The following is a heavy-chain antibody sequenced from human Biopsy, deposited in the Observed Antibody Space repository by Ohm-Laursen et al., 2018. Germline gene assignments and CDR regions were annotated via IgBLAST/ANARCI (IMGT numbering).Heavy chain of an antibody. D-gene: IGHD6-19*01. J-gene: IGHJ4*01. V-gene: IGHV4-34*01. CDR2: INHRGYT. Sequence: SWIRQPPGKGLEWIGEINHRGYTDYNASLKGRVSISVDTSKNQLSLNLTSVTAADTAVFYCARSGQWARYYFDYWGHGTLVTVSP. CDR3: ARSGQWARYYFDY.